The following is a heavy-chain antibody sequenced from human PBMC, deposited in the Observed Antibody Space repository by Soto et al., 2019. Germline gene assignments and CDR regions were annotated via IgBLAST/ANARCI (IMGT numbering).Heavy chain of an antibody. Sequence: ETLSLTCTVSGGSISSSSYYWGWIRQPPGKGLEWIGSIYYSGSTYYNPSLKSRVTISVDTSKNQFSLKLSSVTAADTAVYYCASLIFGVVIGTYYFDYWGQGTLVTVSS. CDR1: GGSISSSSYY. D-gene: IGHD3-3*01. CDR3: ASLIFGVVIGTYYFDY. CDR2: IYYSGST. J-gene: IGHJ4*02. V-gene: IGHV4-39*01.